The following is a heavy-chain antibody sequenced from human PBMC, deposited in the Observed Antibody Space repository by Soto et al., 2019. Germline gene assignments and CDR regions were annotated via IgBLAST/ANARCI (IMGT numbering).Heavy chain of an antibody. V-gene: IGHV3-30*18. CDR2: ISYDGSNK. Sequence: PGGSLRLSCAASGFTFSSYGMHWVRQAPGKGLEWVAVISYDGSNKYYADSVKGRFTISRDNSKNTLYLQMNSLRAEDTAVYYCAKDIVVVPFNYGMDVWGQGTTVTVSS. CDR1: GFTFSSYG. CDR3: AKDIVVVPFNYGMDV. J-gene: IGHJ6*02. D-gene: IGHD2-2*01.